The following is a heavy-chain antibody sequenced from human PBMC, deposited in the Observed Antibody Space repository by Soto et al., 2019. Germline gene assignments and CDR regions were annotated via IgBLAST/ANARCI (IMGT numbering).Heavy chain of an antibody. D-gene: IGHD6-13*01. CDR2: IYYSGST. CDR1: GGSISSSSYY. J-gene: IGHJ6*02. Sequence: SETLSLTCTVSGGSISSSSYYWGWIRQPPGKGLEWIGSIYYSGSTYYNPSLKSRVTISVDTSKNQFSLKLSSVTAADTAVYYCARPGTHSYYGMDVWGQGTTV. V-gene: IGHV4-39*01. CDR3: ARPGTHSYYGMDV.